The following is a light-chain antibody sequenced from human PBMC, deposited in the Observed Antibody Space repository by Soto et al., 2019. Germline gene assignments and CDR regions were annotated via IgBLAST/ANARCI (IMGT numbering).Light chain of an antibody. Sequence: QSVLTQPPSVSGAPGQTVTISCSGSTSNIGAPYDVHWYQLRPGTAPRLLIFANTDRPSGVPERFSGSKSDTSASLTITGLLAEDEAEYFCQSYDRALTGSVFGGGTKPPS. CDR1: TSNIGAPYD. J-gene: IGLJ1*01. V-gene: IGLV1-40*01. CDR3: QSYDRALTGSV. CDR2: ANT.